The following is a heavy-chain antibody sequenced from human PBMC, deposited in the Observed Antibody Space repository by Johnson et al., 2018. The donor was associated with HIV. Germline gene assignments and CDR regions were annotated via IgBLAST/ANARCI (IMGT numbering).Heavy chain of an antibody. Sequence: QVQLVEFGGGLVQLGGSLRLSCAASGFTVSDYYMTYIRQAPGQGLEWVSYISSSGSTIYYADSVEGRFTISRDNAKNSLYLQMNSLRAEDTAVYYCARVNQWEVLNAFDIWGQGTMVTVSS. CDR2: ISSSGSTI. CDR3: ARVNQWEVLNAFDI. J-gene: IGHJ3*02. CDR1: GFTVSDYY. V-gene: IGHV3-11*04. D-gene: IGHD1-26*01.